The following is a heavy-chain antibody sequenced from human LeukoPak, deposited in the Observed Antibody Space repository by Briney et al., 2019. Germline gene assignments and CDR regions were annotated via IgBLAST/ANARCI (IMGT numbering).Heavy chain of an antibody. CDR1: GFTFSNYA. CDR3: AKDSSGYLAGYFQY. D-gene: IGHD3-22*01. V-gene: IGHV3-23*01. CDR2: ITFSGHTT. Sequence: GGSLRLSCAASGFTFSNYAMSWVRQAPVKGLEWVSAITFSGHTTYYADSVKGRFTISRDNSKNTLYLQMNSLRAEDTAVYYCAKDSSGYLAGYFQYWGQGTLVTVSS. J-gene: IGHJ1*01.